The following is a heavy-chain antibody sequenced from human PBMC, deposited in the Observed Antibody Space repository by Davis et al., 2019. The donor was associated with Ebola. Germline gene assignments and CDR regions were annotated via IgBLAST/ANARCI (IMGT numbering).Heavy chain of an antibody. CDR3: ARTDKDGWFDP. CDR1: GFTSTSYS. CDR2: ISSINSAI. J-gene: IGHJ5*02. Sequence: GESLTLSCPASGFTSTSYSMNWVRHAPGKGLGWVSYISSINSAIYYADSVKGRFTNPRDNAKNSLYLQMNSLRDEDTAVYYCARTDKDGWFDPWGQGSLVTVSS. V-gene: IGHV3-48*02.